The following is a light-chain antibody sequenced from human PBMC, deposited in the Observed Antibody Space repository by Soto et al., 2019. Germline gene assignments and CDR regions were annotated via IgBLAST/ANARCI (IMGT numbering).Light chain of an antibody. CDR1: SSDVGGYNY. J-gene: IGLJ1*01. Sequence: QSDLTQPASVSGSPGQSITISCTGNSSDVGGYNYVSWYQQHPGKAPKLMIYDVSNRPSGVSNRFSGSKSGNTASLTISGLQAEDYSDYYGSSYTSSSTPVFGTGTKVTGL. V-gene: IGLV2-14*01. CDR3: SSYTSSSTPV. CDR2: DVS.